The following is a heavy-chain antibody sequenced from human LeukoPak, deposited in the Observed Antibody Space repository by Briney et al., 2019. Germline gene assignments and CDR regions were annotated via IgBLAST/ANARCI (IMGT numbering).Heavy chain of an antibody. CDR2: INPNSGGT. D-gene: IGHD6-13*01. CDR3: ASDTGYSSSKTGDY. Sequence: ASVKVSCKASGYTFTGYYMHWVRQAPGQGLEWMGRINPNSGGTNYAQKFQGRVTMTRDMSISSAYTELSRLRSDDTAVYYCASDTGYSSSKTGDYWGQGTLVTVSS. CDR1: GYTFTGYY. V-gene: IGHV1-2*06. J-gene: IGHJ4*02.